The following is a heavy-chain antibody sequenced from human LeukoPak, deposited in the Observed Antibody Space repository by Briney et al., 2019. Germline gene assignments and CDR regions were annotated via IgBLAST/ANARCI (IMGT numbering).Heavy chain of an antibody. CDR1: GFTFSSYA. J-gene: IGHJ4*02. D-gene: IGHD3-3*01. Sequence: GGSLRLSCAASGFTFSSYAMSWVRQAPGKGLERVSAISGSGGSTYYADSVKVRFTISRDNSKNTLYLQMNSLRAEDTAVYYCANVPMYYDFWSGYSSHDYWGQGTLVTVSS. V-gene: IGHV3-23*01. CDR2: ISGSGGST. CDR3: ANVPMYYDFWSGYSSHDY.